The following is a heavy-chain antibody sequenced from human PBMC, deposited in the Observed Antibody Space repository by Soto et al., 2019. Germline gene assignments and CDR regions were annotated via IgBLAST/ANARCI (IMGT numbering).Heavy chain of an antibody. CDR2: IIPIFGTA. CDR3: ARVPRFYDFWSGYYHYYYYGMDV. CDR1: GGTFSSYA. Sequence: GASVKVSCKASGGTFSSYAISWVRQAPGQGLEWMGGIIPIFGTANYAQKFQGRVTITADESTSTAYMELSSLRSDDTAVYYCARVPRFYDFWSGYYHYYYYGMDVWGQGTTVTVSS. D-gene: IGHD3-3*01. V-gene: IGHV1-69*13. J-gene: IGHJ6*02.